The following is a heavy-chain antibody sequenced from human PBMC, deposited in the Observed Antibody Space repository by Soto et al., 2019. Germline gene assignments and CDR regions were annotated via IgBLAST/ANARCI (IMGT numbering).Heavy chain of an antibody. CDR3: ARALRKTTVTTSSYYYYYYMDV. CDR2: IYSGGST. J-gene: IGHJ6*03. D-gene: IGHD4-17*01. V-gene: IGHV3-66*01. Sequence: GGSLRLSCAASGFTVSSNYMSWVRQAPGKGLEWVSVIYSGGSTYYADSVKGRFTISRDNSKNTRYLQMNSLRAEDTAVYYCARALRKTTVTTSSYYYYYYMDVWGKGTTVTVSS. CDR1: GFTVSSNY.